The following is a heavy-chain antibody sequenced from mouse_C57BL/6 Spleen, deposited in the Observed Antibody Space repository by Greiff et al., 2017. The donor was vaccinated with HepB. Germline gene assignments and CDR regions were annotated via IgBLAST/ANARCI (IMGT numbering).Heavy chain of an antibody. CDR1: GYAFSSYW. V-gene: IGHV1-80*01. Sequence: VQLQQSGAELVKPGASVKISCKASGYAFSSYWMNWVKQRPGKGLEWIGQIYPGDGDTNYNGKFKGKATLTADKSSSTAYMQLSSLTSEDYAVYFCARGGYYRNYYAMDYWGQGTSVTVSS. CDR3: ARGGYYRNYYAMDY. J-gene: IGHJ4*01. CDR2: IYPGDGDT. D-gene: IGHD2-14*01.